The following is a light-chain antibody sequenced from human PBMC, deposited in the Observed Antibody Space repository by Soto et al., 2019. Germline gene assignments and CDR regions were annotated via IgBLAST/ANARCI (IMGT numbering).Light chain of an antibody. CDR1: QSVLHRSSNKNF. Sequence: DIVMTQSPDSLAVSLGERATVNCKSSQSVLHRSSNKNFLAWYQQKPGQPPKLLISWASTRESGVPDRFSGRGSETDFALTISSLQAEDVAVYFCQHYYNTPWTFGQGTKEEIK. CDR3: QHYYNTPWT. V-gene: IGKV4-1*01. J-gene: IGKJ1*01. CDR2: WAS.